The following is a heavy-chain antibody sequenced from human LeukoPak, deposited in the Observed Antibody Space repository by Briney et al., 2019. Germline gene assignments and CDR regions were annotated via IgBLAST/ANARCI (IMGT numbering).Heavy chain of an antibody. D-gene: IGHD3-10*01. CDR2: MNPNSGST. Sequence: SANLSCTASRYTSTSYDIRWVRETTGQGHEWIGWMNPNSGSTGYAQNFQRRVTMTRNTSISTAYMELSSLRSEDTAVYYCARIRAYGSGRYYDAFDIWGQGTKVTVSS. CDR1: RYTSTSYD. J-gene: IGHJ3*02. V-gene: IGHV1-8*01. CDR3: ARIRAYGSGRYYDAFDI.